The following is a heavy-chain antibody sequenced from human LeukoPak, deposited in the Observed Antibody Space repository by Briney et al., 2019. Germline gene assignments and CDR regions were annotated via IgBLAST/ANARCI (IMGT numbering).Heavy chain of an antibody. CDR2: ISYDGSNK. V-gene: IGHV3-30*04. J-gene: IGHJ4*02. CDR3: AKWNSSLLYSSQAFDY. D-gene: IGHD6-19*01. CDR1: GFTFSSYA. Sequence: GGSLRLSCAASGFTFSSYAMHWVRQAPGKGLEWVAVISYDGSNKYYADSVKGRFTISRDNSKNTLYLQMNSLRAEDTAVYYCAKWNSSLLYSSQAFDYWGQGTLVTVSS.